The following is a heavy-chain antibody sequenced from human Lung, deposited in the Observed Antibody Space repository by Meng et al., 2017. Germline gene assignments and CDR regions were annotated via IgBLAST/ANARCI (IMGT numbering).Heavy chain of an antibody. D-gene: IGHD3-10*01. CDR1: GGSISGSY. CDR3: ARERHSTIIRGVIDF. Sequence: QQQGAALLRPSENLALTCAVYGGSISGSYWSGIRQSPAKGLEWIGKINHGGSTNYNPSLESRVTISVDTPKNQFSLRLTSMTVADTAVYYCARERHSTIIRGVIDFWGQGALVTVSS. V-gene: IGHV4-34*01. J-gene: IGHJ4*02. CDR2: INHGGST.